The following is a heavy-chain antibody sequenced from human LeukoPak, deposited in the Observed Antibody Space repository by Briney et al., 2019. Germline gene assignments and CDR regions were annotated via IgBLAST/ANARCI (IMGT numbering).Heavy chain of an antibody. CDR2: IYYSGST. D-gene: IGHD3-3*01. CDR3: ARHPFYYDFWSENSDNWFDP. Sequence: PSETLSLTCTVSGGSISSYYWSWIRQPPGKGLEWIGYIYYSGSTNYNPSLKSRVTISVDTSKNQFSLKLSSVTAADTAVYYCARHPFYYDFWSENSDNWFDPWGQGTLVTVSS. J-gene: IGHJ5*02. CDR1: GGSISSYY. V-gene: IGHV4-59*08.